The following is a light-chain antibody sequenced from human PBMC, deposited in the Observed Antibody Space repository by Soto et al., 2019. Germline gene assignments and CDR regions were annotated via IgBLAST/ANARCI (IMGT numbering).Light chain of an antibody. CDR1: SSNIGAGYD. CDR2: VNR. CDR3: QSYDSSLSAVV. V-gene: IGLV1-40*01. Sequence: QSVLTQPPSVSGAPGQRVTLSCTGSSSNIGAGYDVHWYQQLPGTAPKLLIYVNRNRPSGVPDRFSGSKSGTSASLAITGLQAEDEADYYCQSYDSSLSAVVFGGGTKVTVL. J-gene: IGLJ2*01.